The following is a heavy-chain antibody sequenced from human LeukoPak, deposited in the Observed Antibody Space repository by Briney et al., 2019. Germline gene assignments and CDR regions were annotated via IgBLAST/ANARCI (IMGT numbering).Heavy chain of an antibody. V-gene: IGHV5-51*01. D-gene: IGHD6-25*01. CDR2: IYPGDSDT. J-gene: IGHJ4*02. CDR3: ARTASSDFDY. Sequence: GASLKISCKGSGYSFTNYRIGWVRQLPGKGLEWMGIIYPGDSDTRYSPSFQGQVTISADKSISTAYLQWSSLKASDTAMYYCARTASSDFDYWGQGTLVTVSS. CDR1: GYSFTNYR.